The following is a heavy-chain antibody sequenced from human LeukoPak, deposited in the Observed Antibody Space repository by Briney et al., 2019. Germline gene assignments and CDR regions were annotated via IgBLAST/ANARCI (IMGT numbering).Heavy chain of an antibody. CDR3: ARGGTPQTFKDYYDSSGYYPGAFDI. CDR1: GYSFTSYW. D-gene: IGHD3-22*01. V-gene: IGHV5-51*01. J-gene: IGHJ3*02. CDR2: IYPGDSDT. Sequence: GESLKISCKGSGYSFTSYWIGWVRQMPGKGLEWMGIIYPGDSDTRYSPSFQGQVTISADKSISTAYLQWSSLKASDTAMYYCARGGTPQTFKDYYDSSGYYPGAFDIWGQGTMVTVSS.